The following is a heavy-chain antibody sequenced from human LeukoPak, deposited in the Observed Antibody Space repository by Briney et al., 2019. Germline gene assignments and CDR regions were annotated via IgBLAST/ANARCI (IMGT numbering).Heavy chain of an antibody. V-gene: IGHV3-11*04. CDR2: ISDSSSTI. CDR1: GFTFSDYY. Sequence: GGSLRLSCAASGFTFSDYYMSWIRQAPGKGLEWVSYISDSSSTIYYADSVKGRLTISRDNAKNSLYLQMNSLRAEDTAVYYCARGGVRGVTLFDYWGQGTLVTVSS. CDR3: ARGGVRGVTLFDY. D-gene: IGHD3-10*01. J-gene: IGHJ4*02.